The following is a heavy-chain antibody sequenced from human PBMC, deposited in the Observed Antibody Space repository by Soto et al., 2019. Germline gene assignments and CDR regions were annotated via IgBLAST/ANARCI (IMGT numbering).Heavy chain of an antibody. Sequence: QVQLVQSGAEVKKPGSSVKVSCKASGGTFSNYAVSWVRQAPGQGLEWMGDIIPIFVTTNYAQKFQGRVTSAADESTSTGYMELTNLRSEDTALYYCARVAYTSRATHWFDCWGQGTLVTVSS. CDR3: ARVAYTSRATHWFDC. CDR1: GGTFSNYA. CDR2: IIPIFVTT. J-gene: IGHJ5*01. D-gene: IGHD3-16*01. V-gene: IGHV1-69*01.